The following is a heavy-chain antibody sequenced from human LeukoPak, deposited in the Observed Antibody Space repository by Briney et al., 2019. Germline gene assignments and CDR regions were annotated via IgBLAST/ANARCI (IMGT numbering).Heavy chain of an antibody. CDR2: IYYSGTT. Sequence: PSETLSLTCTASGDSISSSNYYWGWIRQPPGKGPEWIGSIYYSGTTYHNPSLKSRVTISVDTSRNQFSLKVSSVTDADTAVYYCARQRRYDYYMDVWGKGTTATVSS. V-gene: IGHV4-39*01. CDR1: GDSISSSNYY. D-gene: IGHD3-9*01. J-gene: IGHJ6*03. CDR3: ARQRRYDYYMDV.